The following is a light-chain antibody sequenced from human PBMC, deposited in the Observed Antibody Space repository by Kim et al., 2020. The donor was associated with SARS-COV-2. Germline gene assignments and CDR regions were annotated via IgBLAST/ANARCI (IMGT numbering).Light chain of an antibody. Sequence: PGERATLSCRASQSISSTVEAWYQQKLGQAPRLLIFAASSRAAGTPDRFSGSGSGTDFTLTISRVEPDDFAVYYCQQFSTSPPAYTFGQGTKLEI. CDR3: QQFSTSPPAYT. CDR2: AAS. CDR1: QSISSTV. V-gene: IGKV3-20*01. J-gene: IGKJ2*01.